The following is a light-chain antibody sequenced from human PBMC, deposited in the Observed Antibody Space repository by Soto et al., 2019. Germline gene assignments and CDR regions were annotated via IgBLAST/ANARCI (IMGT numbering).Light chain of an antibody. CDR3: SSLTSSTTYV. J-gene: IGLJ1*01. CDR2: DVS. V-gene: IGLV2-14*03. CDR1: SNDVGTYNY. Sequence: QSALTQPASVSGSPGQSITISCTRTSNDVGTYNYVSWYQQYPGTAPKLLLHDVSNRPSGVSNRFSGSKSGITASLTISGLQAEDEADYYCSSLTSSTTYVFGTGTKVTVL.